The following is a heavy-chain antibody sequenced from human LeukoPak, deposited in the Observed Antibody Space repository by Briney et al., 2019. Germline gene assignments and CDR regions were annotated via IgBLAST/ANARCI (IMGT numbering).Heavy chain of an antibody. CDR3: ARDTGRAFDI. CDR1: GLSFGSYA. J-gene: IGHJ3*02. D-gene: IGHD4-17*01. V-gene: IGHV3-23*01. Sequence: PGGSLRLSCAASGLSFGSYAMNWVRQAPGKGLEWVSGNSGSGSSTYYADSVKGRFTISRDNSKNTLYLQMNSLRAEDTAVYYCARDTGRAFDIWGQGTMVTVSS. CDR2: NSGSGSST.